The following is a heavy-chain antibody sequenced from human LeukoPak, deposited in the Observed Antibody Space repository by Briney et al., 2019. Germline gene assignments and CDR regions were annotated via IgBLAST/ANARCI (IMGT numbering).Heavy chain of an antibody. CDR2: ISGSGGST. CDR3: AKLRRGGTPSYWYFDL. CDR1: GFTFSSYA. Sequence: PGGSLRLSCAASGFTFSSYAMSWVRQAPGKGLEWVSAISGSGGSTYYADSVKGRFTISRDNSKNTLYLQMNSLRAEDTAVYYCAKLRRGGTPSYWYFDLWGRGTLVTVSS. V-gene: IGHV3-23*01. J-gene: IGHJ2*01. D-gene: IGHD2-15*01.